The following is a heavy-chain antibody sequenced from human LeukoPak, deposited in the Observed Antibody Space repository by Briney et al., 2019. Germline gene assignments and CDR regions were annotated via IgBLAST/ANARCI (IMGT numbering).Heavy chain of an antibody. V-gene: IGHV4-39*01. CDR1: GGSISTSTYN. D-gene: IGHD3-22*01. J-gene: IGHJ6*03. CDR2: VYYTGIT. CDR3: ARQVRSPVVMFMDV. Sequence: TSETLSLTCTVAGGSISTSTYNWGWIRQPPGKGLEWIGSVYYTGITYYSSSVESRVTISVDTSKNHFSLELNSVTAADTGVYFCARQVRSPVVMFMDVWGKGTTVIVSS.